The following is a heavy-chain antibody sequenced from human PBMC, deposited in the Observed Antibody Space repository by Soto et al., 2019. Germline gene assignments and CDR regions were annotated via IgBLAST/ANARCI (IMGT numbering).Heavy chain of an antibody. V-gene: IGHV1-69*13. CDR2: IIPIFGTA. CDR1: GGTFSSYA. D-gene: IGHD4-4*01. J-gene: IGHJ4*02. Sequence: AVKVSCKASGGTFSSYAISWVRQAPGQGLEWMGGIIPIFGTANYAQKFQGRVTITADESTSTAYMELSSLRSEDTAVYYCARVKGMTTVGVFDYWGQGTLVTVSS. CDR3: ARVKGMTTVGVFDY.